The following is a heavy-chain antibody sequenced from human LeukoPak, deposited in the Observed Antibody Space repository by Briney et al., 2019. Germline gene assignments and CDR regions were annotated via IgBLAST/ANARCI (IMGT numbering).Heavy chain of an antibody. CDR2: INYSGST. D-gene: IGHD2-15*01. CDR3: ARRYSSGSNYFDY. V-gene: IGHV4-59*04. CDR1: GGSISSYY. Sequence: PSETLSLTCTVSGGSISSYYWGWIRQPPGKGLEWIGDINYSGSTYYNASLRSRVTMSVDTSRSQFSLKLTSVTAADTAVYYCARRYSSGSNYFDYWGQGTLATVSP. J-gene: IGHJ4*02.